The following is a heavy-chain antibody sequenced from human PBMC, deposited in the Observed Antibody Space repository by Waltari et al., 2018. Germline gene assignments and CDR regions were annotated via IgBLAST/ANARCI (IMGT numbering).Heavy chain of an antibody. CDR3: AKAYSGWFDY. D-gene: IGHD6-19*01. V-gene: IGHV3-23*03. CDR2: IYRGGSST. J-gene: IGHJ4*02. Sequence: EVQLLESGGGLVQPGGSLRLSCAASGFTFSSYAMSWVGQAPGKGLEWVSVIYRGGSSTCDADAVQGRFTISRDKSKKSLYLQMNSLRAEDTAVYYCAKAYSGWFDYWGQGTLVTVSS. CDR1: GFTFSSYA.